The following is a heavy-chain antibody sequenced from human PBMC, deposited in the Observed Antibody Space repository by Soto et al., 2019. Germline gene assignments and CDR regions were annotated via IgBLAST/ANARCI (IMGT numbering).Heavy chain of an antibody. J-gene: IGHJ4*02. Sequence: QITLKESGPTLVKPTQTLTLTCTFSGFSLSTSGVGVGWIRQPPGKALEWLALIYWDDDKRYSPSLKSRLTITKDTAKNQVVLTMTNMDPVDTATYYCAHSIRYFDWLHRYFDYWGQGTLVTVSS. CDR2: IYWDDDK. D-gene: IGHD3-9*01. CDR3: AHSIRYFDWLHRYFDY. V-gene: IGHV2-5*02. CDR1: GFSLSTSGVG.